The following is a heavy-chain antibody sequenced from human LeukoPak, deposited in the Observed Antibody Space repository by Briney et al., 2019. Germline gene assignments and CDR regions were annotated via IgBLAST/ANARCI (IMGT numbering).Heavy chain of an antibody. Sequence: GESLKISCKGSGYSFTSYWIGWVRQMPGKGLEWMGIIYPGDSDTRYSPSFQGQATISADKSISTAYLQWSSLKASDTAMYYCARLSGYCSSTSCYTRSRYFDYWGQGTLVTVSS. CDR3: ARLSGYCSSTSCYTRSRYFDY. V-gene: IGHV5-51*01. D-gene: IGHD2-2*02. J-gene: IGHJ4*02. CDR2: IYPGDSDT. CDR1: GYSFTSYW.